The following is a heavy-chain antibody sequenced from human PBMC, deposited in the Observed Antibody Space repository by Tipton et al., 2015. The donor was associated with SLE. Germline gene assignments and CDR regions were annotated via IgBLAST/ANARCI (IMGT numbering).Heavy chain of an antibody. V-gene: IGHV4-59*01. Sequence: TLSLTCTVSGGSISSYYWSWIRQPPGKGLEWIGYIYYSGSTNYNPSLKSRVTISVDTSKNQFSLKLSPVTAADTAVYYCARGSRAAAGSFYDYWGQGTLVTVSS. CDR2: IYYSGST. CDR1: GGSISSYY. J-gene: IGHJ4*02. CDR3: ARGSRAAAGSFYDY. D-gene: IGHD6-13*01.